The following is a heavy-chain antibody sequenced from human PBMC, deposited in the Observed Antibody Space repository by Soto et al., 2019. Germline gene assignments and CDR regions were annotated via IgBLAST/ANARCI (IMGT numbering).Heavy chain of an antibody. CDR1: GFTFSSYA. J-gene: IGHJ4*02. D-gene: IGHD3-9*01. CDR3: AKTPAEKVRYFDWLMYYFDY. Sequence: GGSLRLSCAASGFTFSSYAMSWVRQAPGKGLEWVSAISGSGGSTYYADSVKGRFTISRDNSKNTLYLQMNSLRAEDTAVYYCAKTPAEKVRYFDWLMYYFDYWGQVTLVTVSS. CDR2: ISGSGGST. V-gene: IGHV3-23*01.